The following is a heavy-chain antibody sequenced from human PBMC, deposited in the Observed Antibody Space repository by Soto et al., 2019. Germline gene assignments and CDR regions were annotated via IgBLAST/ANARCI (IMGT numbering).Heavy chain of an antibody. CDR2: IYPGDSDT. CDR3: PTLQYYYDTSGYGSYYYYGMDV. Sequence: PGESLKISCTGSGYIFTSYWIGGVRQMPGKCLEWMLIIYPGDSDTRYSPSFQGQVTISADKSISTAYLQWSSMKASDTAMYYCPTLQYYYDTSGYGSYYYYGMDVWGQGTTVPVYS. J-gene: IGHJ6*02. D-gene: IGHD3-22*01. CDR1: GYIFTSYW. V-gene: IGHV5-51*01.